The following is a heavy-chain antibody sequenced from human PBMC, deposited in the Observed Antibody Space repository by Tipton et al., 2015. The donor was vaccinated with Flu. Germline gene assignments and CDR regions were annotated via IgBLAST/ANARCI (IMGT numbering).Heavy chain of an antibody. J-gene: IGHJ4*02. D-gene: IGHD3-10*01. CDR2: SYYSGST. CDR3: ARARGWPAALHY. Sequence: TLSLTCTVSGDSVSYYYWNWIRQPPGKGLEWIGFSYYSGSTAYNPSLKSRVTISVDTSRNQFSLNLKSVTAADTAVYYCARARGWPAALHYWSQGIRVTVS. CDR1: GDSVSYYY. V-gene: IGHV4-59*02.